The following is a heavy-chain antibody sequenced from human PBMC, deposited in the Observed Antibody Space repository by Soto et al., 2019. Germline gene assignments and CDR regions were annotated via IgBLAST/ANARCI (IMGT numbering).Heavy chain of an antibody. CDR2: IKQDGSEK. V-gene: IGHV3-7*01. J-gene: IGHJ6*03. D-gene: IGHD3-3*01. CDR1: GFTFSSYW. CDR3: ARGDDFWSGHGPFLKRGTGKYYMDV. Sequence: GGSLRLSCAASGFTFSSYWMSWVRQAPGKGLEWVANIKQDGSEKYYVDSVKGRFTISRDNAKNSLYLQMNSLRAEETAVYYCARGDDFWSGHGPFLKRGTGKYYMDVWGKGTTVTVSS.